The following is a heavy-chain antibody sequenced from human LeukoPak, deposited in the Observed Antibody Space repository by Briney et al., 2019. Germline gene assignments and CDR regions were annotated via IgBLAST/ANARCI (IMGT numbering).Heavy chain of an antibody. J-gene: IGHJ4*02. Sequence: GGSLRLSCAASGFTFSDAWLTWVRQAPGRRPEWVGRIRSETYGGTTDYAAPVKGRFTISRDDSKNTVYLQMNSLKTEDTAVYYCTTGLRWEGEGGHWGQGILVTVSS. CDR2: IRSETYGGTT. CDR3: TTGLRWEGEGGH. CDR1: GFTFSDAW. D-gene: IGHD4-23*01. V-gene: IGHV3-15*01.